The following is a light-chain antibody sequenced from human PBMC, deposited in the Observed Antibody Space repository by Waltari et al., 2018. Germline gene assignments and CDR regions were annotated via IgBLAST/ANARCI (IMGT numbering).Light chain of an antibody. CDR2: AAS. CDR1: QSISSY. CDR3: QQSYSTPQT. Sequence: IKMRQPPSSLSASVGDRVTMTCRASQSISSYLNWYQQKPGKAPKLLIYAASSLQSGVPSRFSGSGSGTDFTLTISSLQPEDFATYYCQQSYSTPQTFGQGTKVEIK. J-gene: IGKJ1*01. V-gene: IGKV1-39*01.